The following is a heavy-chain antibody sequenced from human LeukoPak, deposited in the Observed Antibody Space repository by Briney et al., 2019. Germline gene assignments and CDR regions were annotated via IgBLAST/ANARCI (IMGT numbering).Heavy chain of an antibody. CDR2: IYYSGST. D-gene: IGHD3-9*01. CDR1: GASLSSSSYY. CDR3: TRRRYHLLTGYYQSDH. V-gene: IGHV4-39*01. J-gene: IGHJ4*02. Sequence: SETLSLTCTVSGASLSSSSYYRGWIRQPPGKGLEWIGNIYYSGSTYYNPSLKSRVTLSVDMSKNQLSLKLSSVTAADTAVYYCTRRRYHLLTGYYQSDHWGQGILVTVSS.